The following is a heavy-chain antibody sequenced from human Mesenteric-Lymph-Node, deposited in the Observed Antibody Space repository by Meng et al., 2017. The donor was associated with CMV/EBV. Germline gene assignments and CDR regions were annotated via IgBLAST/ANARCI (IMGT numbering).Heavy chain of an antibody. CDR1: GYTFSNYD. CDR3: ARQYSSSWYNYYYYGMDV. V-gene: IGHV1-8*01. D-gene: IGHD6-13*01. J-gene: IGHJ6*02. Sequence: ASVKVSCKASGYTFSNYDINWVRQATGQGLEWMGWMNPNSGDTGYAQKFQGRVTMTRNTSISTACMELSSLTSEDTAVYYCARQYSSSWYNYYYYGMDVWGQGTTVTVSS. CDR2: MNPNSGDT.